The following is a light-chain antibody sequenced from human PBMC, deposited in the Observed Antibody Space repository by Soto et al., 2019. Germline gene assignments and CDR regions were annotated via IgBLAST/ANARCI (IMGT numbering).Light chain of an antibody. CDR1: QSVSSN. V-gene: IGKV3-15*01. Sequence: EIVMTQSPATLSVSPGERVTLSCRASQSVSSNLAWYQQKPGQAPRLLIYGASTRATGIPARFSGGGSETEFTLTISSLQSEDFAVYYCQQNHNWPPRTFVQGTKVEIK. CDR2: GAS. CDR3: QQNHNWPPRT. J-gene: IGKJ1*01.